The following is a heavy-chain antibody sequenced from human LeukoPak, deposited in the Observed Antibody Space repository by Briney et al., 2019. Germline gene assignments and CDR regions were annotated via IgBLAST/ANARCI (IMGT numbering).Heavy chain of an antibody. CDR1: GDYISSTTYY. Sequence: PSETLSLTCTVSGDYISSTTYYWGWIRQTPGRGLEWLGSIYFSGSTYYNPSLKSRVTISVDTFNNQFSLKLSSVTAADTAVYYCARDDDFWSGYGFDYWGQGTLVTVSS. CDR3: ARDDDFWSGYGFDY. D-gene: IGHD3-3*01. CDR2: IYFSGST. V-gene: IGHV4-39*07. J-gene: IGHJ4*02.